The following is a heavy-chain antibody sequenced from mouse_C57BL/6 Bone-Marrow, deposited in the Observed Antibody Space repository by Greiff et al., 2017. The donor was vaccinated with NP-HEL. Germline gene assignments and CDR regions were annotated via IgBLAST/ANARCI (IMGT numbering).Heavy chain of an antibody. V-gene: IGHV5-17*01. D-gene: IGHD2-1*01. CDR3: ARGGNYEYAMDY. J-gene: IGHJ4*01. Sequence: VQLQESGGGLVKPGGSLKLSCAASGFTFSDYGMHWVRQAPEKGLEWVAYISSGSSTIYYADTVKGRFTISRDNAKNTLFLQMTSLRSEDTAMYYCARGGNYEYAMDYWGQGTSVTVSS. CDR1: GFTFSDYG. CDR2: ISSGSSTI.